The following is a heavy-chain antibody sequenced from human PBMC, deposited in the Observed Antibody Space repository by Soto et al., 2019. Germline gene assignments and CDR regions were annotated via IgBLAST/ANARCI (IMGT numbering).Heavy chain of an antibody. V-gene: IGHV4-39*01. CDR1: DDAISISSYY. D-gene: IGHD6-13*01. CDR2: IYYSGST. Sequence: SETLSLTCTVSDDAISISSYYWGWIRQPPGKGLEWIGSIYYSGSTYYNPSLKSRVTISVDTSKNQFSLKLSSVTAADTAVYYCARHGSSSWHFDYWGQGTLVTVSA. CDR3: ARHGSSSWHFDY. J-gene: IGHJ4*02.